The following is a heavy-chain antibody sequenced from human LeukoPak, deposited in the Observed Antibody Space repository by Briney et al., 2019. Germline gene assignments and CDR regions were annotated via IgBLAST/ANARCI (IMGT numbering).Heavy chain of an antibody. CDR2: MYTSGST. J-gene: IGHJ4*02. V-gene: IGHV4-4*07. CDR3: AVYCGGDCYHDTLDY. Sequence: PSETLSLTCTVSGHSISSYYWSWIRQPAGKGLEWIGRMYTSGSTNYNPSLKSRVTMSVDTSKNQFSLKLSSVTAADTAVYYCAVYCGGDCYHDTLDYWGQGTLVTVSS. D-gene: IGHD2-21*02. CDR1: GHSISSYY.